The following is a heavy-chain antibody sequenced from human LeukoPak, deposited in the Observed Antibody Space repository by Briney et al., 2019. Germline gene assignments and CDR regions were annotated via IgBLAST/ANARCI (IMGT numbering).Heavy chain of an antibody. V-gene: IGHV1-18*01. CDR1: GYTFTSYG. J-gene: IGHJ5*02. Sequence: ASVKVSCKASGYTFTSYGISWVRQAPGQGLEWMGWISAYNGNTNYAQKLQGRVTMTTDTSTSTAYMELGSLRSDDTAVYYCARVKRSAYSSGSNWFDPWGQGTLVTVSS. CDR3: ARVKRSAYSSGSNWFDP. CDR2: ISAYNGNT. D-gene: IGHD6-19*01.